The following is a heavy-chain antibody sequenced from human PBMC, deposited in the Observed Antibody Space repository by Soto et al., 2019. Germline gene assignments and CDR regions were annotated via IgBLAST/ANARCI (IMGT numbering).Heavy chain of an antibody. V-gene: IGHV3-33*01. J-gene: IGHJ4*02. Sequence: QVQLVESGGGVVQPGRSLRLSCAASGFTFSAYGMHWVRQAPGKGLEWVAVVWFDGSHTFYADSVRGRFTISRDNSKNTQFLQMDSLRAEDTAVYYCARYSSNSYFFDNWGQATLVTVSS. CDR2: VWFDGSHT. CDR3: ARYSSNSYFFDN. CDR1: GFTFSAYG. D-gene: IGHD6-13*01.